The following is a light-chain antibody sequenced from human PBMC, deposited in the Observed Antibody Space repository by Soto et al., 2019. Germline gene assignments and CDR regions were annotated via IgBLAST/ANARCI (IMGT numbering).Light chain of an antibody. V-gene: IGKV4-1*01. CDR2: WAS. CDR3: QQYYRSPPGT. J-gene: IGKJ1*01. Sequence: DIVMTQSPDSLAVSRGERDTISCKSSQSVLDSSNNKNYLAWYRQKPGQRPRLLIYWASTRESGVPDRFNGSRSGTDFTLTISSLQAEDVAVYYCQQYYRSPPGTFGQGTKGEIK. CDR1: QSVLDSSNNKNY.